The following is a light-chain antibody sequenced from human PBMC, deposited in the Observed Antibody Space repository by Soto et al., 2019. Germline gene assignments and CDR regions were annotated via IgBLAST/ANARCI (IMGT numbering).Light chain of an antibody. CDR1: SSDVGGYNY. J-gene: IGLJ2*01. V-gene: IGLV2-8*01. Sequence: QSVPTQPPSASGSPGQSATISCTGTSSDVGGYNYVSWYQQYPGKAPKLMIYEVNKRPSGVPDRFSGSKSGNTASLTVSGLQAEDEAEYYCSSYAGSSTWVFGGGTKLTVL. CDR3: SSYAGSSTWV. CDR2: EVN.